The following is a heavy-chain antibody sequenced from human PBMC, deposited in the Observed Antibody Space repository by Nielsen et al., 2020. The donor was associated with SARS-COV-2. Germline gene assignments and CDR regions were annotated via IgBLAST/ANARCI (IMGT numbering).Heavy chain of an antibody. V-gene: IGHV3-9*01. CDR1: GFIFDDYA. CDR2: ISWNSGSI. Sequence: SLKISCAASGFIFDDYAMHWVRQAPGKGLEWVSGISWNSGSIGYADSVKGRFTISRDNAKNSLYLQMNSLRAEDTALYYCAKDILAAAGTGFDYWGQGTLVTVSS. CDR3: AKDILAAAGTGFDY. D-gene: IGHD6-13*01. J-gene: IGHJ4*02.